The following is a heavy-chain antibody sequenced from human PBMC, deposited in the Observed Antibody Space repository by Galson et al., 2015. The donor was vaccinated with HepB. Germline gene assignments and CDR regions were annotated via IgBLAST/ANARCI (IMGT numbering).Heavy chain of an antibody. Sequence: SVKVSCKASGYTFTSYGISWVRQAPGQGLEWMGWISAYNGNTNYAQKLQGRVTMSTDTSTSTAYMELRSLRSDDTAVYYCARDGFGEGHYYYYGMDVWGQGTTVTVSS. CDR3: ARDGFGEGHYYYYGMDV. V-gene: IGHV1-18*04. CDR1: GYTFTSYG. J-gene: IGHJ6*02. CDR2: ISAYNGNT. D-gene: IGHD3-10*01.